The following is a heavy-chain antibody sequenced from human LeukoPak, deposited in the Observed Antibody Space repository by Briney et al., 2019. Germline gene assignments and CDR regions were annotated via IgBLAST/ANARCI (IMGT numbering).Heavy chain of an antibody. Sequence: PGRSLRLSCAASGFTFSSYGMHWVRQAPGKGLEWVAIIWRDGGKKYYADSVKGRFTISRDNSKNTVSLQMSSLRAEDTAVYYCAKDGPEIVNAYYYYVDVWAEGPRSPSP. CDR2: IWRDGGKK. CDR3: AKDGPEIVNAYYYYVDV. CDR1: GFTFSSYG. V-gene: IGHV3-33*06. D-gene: IGHD5-24*01. J-gene: IGHJ6*03.